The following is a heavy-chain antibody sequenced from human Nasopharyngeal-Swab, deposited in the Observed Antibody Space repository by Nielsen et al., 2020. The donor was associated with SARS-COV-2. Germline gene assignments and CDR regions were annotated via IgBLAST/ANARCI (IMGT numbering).Heavy chain of an antibody. CDR3: AATVAGMGFYGD. V-gene: IGHV1-58*01. J-gene: IGHJ4*02. CDR2: IVVGSGST. D-gene: IGHD6-19*01. Sequence: WVRQAPGQRLEWIGWIVVGSGSTNYAQKFQERVTITRDMSTSTAYMELSSLRSEDTAVYYCAATVAGMGFYGDWGQGTLVTVSS.